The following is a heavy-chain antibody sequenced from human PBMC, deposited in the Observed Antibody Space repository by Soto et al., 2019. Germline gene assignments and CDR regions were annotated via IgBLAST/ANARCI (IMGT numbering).Heavy chain of an antibody. CDR1: ADSLKRGFDH. CDR3: ARGTVYYGSNDKCGFFFDH. Sequence: QVQLQESGSGLLKPSQTLSLACGVTADSLKRGFDHWSWIRRTPGKGLQLIGYIDTNGDTHYDLSLRTRLNMSIVKTERRFYLKLTSVTSADSHVYYCARGTVYYGSNDKCGFFFDHWGQGDLVTVS. J-gene: IGHJ4*02. D-gene: IGHD3-10*01. V-gene: IGHV4-31*11. CDR2: IDTNGDT.